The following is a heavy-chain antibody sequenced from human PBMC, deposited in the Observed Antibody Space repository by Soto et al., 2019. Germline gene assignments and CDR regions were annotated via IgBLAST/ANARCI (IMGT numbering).Heavy chain of an antibody. V-gene: IGHV3-15*01. CDR1: GFTFSNAW. CDR3: TSVVPAAIRGWMDY. D-gene: IGHD2-2*02. CDR2: IKSKTDGGTT. Sequence: GGSLRLSCAASGFTFSNAWTSWVRQAPGKGLEWAGRIKSKTDGGTTDYAAPVKGRFTISRDDSKNTLYLQMNSLKTEDTAVYYCTSVVPAAIRGWMDYWGQGTLVTVSS. J-gene: IGHJ4*02.